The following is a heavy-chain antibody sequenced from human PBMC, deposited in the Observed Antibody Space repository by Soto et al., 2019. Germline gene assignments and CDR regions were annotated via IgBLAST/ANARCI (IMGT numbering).Heavy chain of an antibody. D-gene: IGHD3-3*01. J-gene: IGHJ4*02. V-gene: IGHV3-66*01. CDR3: ARDGRTGVNYFDY. CDR1: GFTVSSNY. Sequence: GSLRLSCAASGFTVSSNYMSWVRQAPGKGLEWVSVIYSGGSTYYADSVKGRFTISRDNSKNTLYLQMNSLRAEDTAVYYCARDGRTGVNYFDYWGQGTLVTVS. CDR2: IYSGGST.